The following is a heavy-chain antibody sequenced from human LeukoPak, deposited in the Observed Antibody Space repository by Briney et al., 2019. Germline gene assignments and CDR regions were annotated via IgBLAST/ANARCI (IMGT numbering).Heavy chain of an antibody. J-gene: IGHJ4*02. CDR2: ITGSGDRT. D-gene: IGHD2-8*01. CDR3: AKRGVL. Sequence: GGTLRLSCAASGFTFTNHGMSWVRQALGKGLEWVSAITGSGDRTYYADSVKGRFTISRDNSKNTVYLQMNSLRADDTAVYYCAKRGVLWGQGTLVTVSS. V-gene: IGHV3-23*01. CDR1: GFTFTNHG.